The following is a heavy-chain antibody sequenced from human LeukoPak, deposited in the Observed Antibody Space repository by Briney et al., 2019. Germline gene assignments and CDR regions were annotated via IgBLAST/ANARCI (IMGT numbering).Heavy chain of an antibody. J-gene: IGHJ4*02. CDR2: ISSGSSYI. V-gene: IGHV3-21*01. D-gene: IGHD3-22*01. Sequence: GGSLRLSCAASGFTFDDYAMHWVRQAPGKGLEWVSSISSGSSYIYYADSVKGRFTISRDNAKNSLYLQMNSLRAEDTAVYYCARDKDSSGLDYWGQGTLVTVSS. CDR3: ARDKDSSGLDY. CDR1: GFTFDDYA.